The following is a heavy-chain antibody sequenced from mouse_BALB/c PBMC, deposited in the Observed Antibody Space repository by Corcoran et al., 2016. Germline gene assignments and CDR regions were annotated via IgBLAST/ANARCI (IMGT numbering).Heavy chain of an antibody. CDR1: GFNIKDTS. CDR3: ASWDWYVDV. J-gene: IGHJ1*01. Sequence: EVQLQQSGAELVKPGASVKLSCTASGFNIKDTSMHWVKQRPEQGLEWIGRIDPANGNTKYDPKFQGKATITADTSSNTAYLQLSSLTSEDNAFYYCASWDWYVDVWGAGTTVTVSS. CDR2: IDPANGNT. V-gene: IGHV14-3*02.